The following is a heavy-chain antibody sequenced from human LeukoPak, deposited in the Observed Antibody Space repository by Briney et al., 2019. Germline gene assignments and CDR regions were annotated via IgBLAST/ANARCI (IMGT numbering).Heavy chain of an antibody. J-gene: IGHJ6*02. CDR3: AKELRYFDWRSLGNDYYYGMDV. D-gene: IGHD3-9*01. CDR2: ISYDGSNK. V-gene: IGHV3-30*18. Sequence: GRSLSLSCAASGFTFSSSGMHWVRQAPGKGLEWVAVISYDGSNKYYADSVKGRFTISRDNSMNTLYLQMNSLRAEDTAVYYCAKELRYFDWRSLGNDYYYGMDVWGQGTTVTVSS. CDR1: GFTFSSSG.